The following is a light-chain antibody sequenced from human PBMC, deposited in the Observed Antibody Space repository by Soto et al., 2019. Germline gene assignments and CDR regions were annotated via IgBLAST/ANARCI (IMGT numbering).Light chain of an antibody. J-gene: IGKJ4*01. CDR2: GAS. Sequence: EIVMTQSPATLSVSPGERATLSCRASQGVTTNLAWYQQKPGQAPRLLIYGASTRATGIPAGFSGSGSGTEFTLTISSLQSEDFAVYYCQQYNTWPLTFGGGTKVDIK. CDR1: QGVTTN. V-gene: IGKV3-15*01. CDR3: QQYNTWPLT.